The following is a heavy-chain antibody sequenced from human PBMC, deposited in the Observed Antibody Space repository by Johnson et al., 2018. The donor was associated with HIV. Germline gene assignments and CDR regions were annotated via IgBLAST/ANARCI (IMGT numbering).Heavy chain of an antibody. CDR3: AREAQTHAFDI. CDR2: IYSGGST. J-gene: IGHJ3*02. Sequence: VQLVESGGGVVQPGRSLRLSCAASGFSFSDYYMSWIRQAPGKGLEWVSVIYSGGSTYYADSVKGRFSISRDNSGNRLFLQMNSLRAGDTAVYYCAREAQTHAFDIWGQGTMVTVSS. V-gene: IGHV3-66*01. CDR1: GFSFSDYY. D-gene: IGHD4-23*01.